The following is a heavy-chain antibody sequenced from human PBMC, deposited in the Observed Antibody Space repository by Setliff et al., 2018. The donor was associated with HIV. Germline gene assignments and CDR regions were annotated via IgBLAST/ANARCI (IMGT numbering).Heavy chain of an antibody. Sequence: ASVKVSCKASGGTFSSYAINWVRQAPGQGLQWMGGIIPMFGTLNFAQKFQGRVTISTDDSTSTAYMEPNSLRSEDTAVYYCARGHSHGYGYSGSYGPFDIWGQGTMGTV. CDR3: ARGHSHGYGYSGSYGPFDI. D-gene: IGHD1-26*01. V-gene: IGHV1-69*05. CDR2: IIPMFGTL. J-gene: IGHJ3*02. CDR1: GGTFSSYA.